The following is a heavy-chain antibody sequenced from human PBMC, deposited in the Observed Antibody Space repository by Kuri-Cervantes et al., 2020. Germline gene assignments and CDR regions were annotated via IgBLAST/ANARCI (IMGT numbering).Heavy chain of an antibody. Sequence: LSLTCAASGFIFSRYGMHWVRQAPGKGLDWVAVISNDGSNKDYADSVKGRFTISRDNAKNPLYLQMNSLRAEDTALYYCARRKAGSGSYSAGADYWGQGTLVTVSS. D-gene: IGHD3-10*01. J-gene: IGHJ4*02. CDR3: ARRKAGSGSYSAGADY. CDR1: GFIFSRYG. CDR2: ISNDGSNK. V-gene: IGHV3-30*03.